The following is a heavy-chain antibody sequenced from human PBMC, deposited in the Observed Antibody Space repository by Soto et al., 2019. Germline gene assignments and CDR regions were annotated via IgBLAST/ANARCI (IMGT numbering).Heavy chain of an antibody. Sequence: PSETLSLTCTVSGGSSKSGSYSWSWIRQPPGKGLEWIGYVYHTGRTSYNPSLKSRVSISMHTSKNHFSLNLDSVTAADTAVYFCARDFAYFDSWGQATLATVSS. CDR2: VYHTGRT. CDR1: GGSSKSGSYS. D-gene: IGHD3-3*01. V-gene: IGHV4-61*01. J-gene: IGHJ4*02. CDR3: ARDFAYFDS.